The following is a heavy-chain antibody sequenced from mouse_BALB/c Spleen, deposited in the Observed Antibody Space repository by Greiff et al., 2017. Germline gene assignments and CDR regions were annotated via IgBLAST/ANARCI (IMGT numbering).Heavy chain of an antibody. J-gene: IGHJ4*01. V-gene: IGHV2-9*02. Sequence: VQLQQSGPGLVAPSQSLSITCTVSGFSLTSYGVHWVRQPPGKGLEWLGVIWAGGSTNYNSALMSRLSISKDNSKSQVFLKMNSLQTDDTAMYSCAREGAYYRYDHAMDYWGQGTSVTVSS. CDR1: GFSLTSYG. CDR3: AREGAYYRYDHAMDY. CDR2: IWAGGST. D-gene: IGHD2-14*01.